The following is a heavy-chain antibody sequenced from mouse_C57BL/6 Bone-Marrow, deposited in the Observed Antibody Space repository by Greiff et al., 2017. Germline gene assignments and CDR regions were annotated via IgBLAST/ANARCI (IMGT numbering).Heavy chain of an antibody. CDR3: ARSAYYSNYDWYCDV. Sequence: EVKVVESGGDLVKPGGSLKLSCAASGFTFSSYGMSWVRQTPDKRLEWVATISSGGSYTYYPDSVKGRFTISRDNAKNTLYLQMSSLKSEDTAMYYCARSAYYSNYDWYCDVWGTGTTVTVSS. J-gene: IGHJ1*03. CDR1: GFTFSSYG. CDR2: ISSGGSYT. V-gene: IGHV5-6*01. D-gene: IGHD2-5*01.